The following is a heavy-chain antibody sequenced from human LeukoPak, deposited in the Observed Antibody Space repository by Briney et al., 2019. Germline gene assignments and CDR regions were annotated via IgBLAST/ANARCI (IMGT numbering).Heavy chain of an antibody. Sequence: GGSLRLSCAASGFTFSDYYMSWIRQGPGKGLEWVSYINSSSSYTNYADSVKGRFTISRDNAKKSVYLQMNSLRAEDTAVYYCARDGYYYDSSGKGPFDHWGQGTLVTVSS. CDR2: INSSSSYT. V-gene: IGHV3-11*05. D-gene: IGHD3-22*01. CDR3: ARDGYYYDSSGKGPFDH. J-gene: IGHJ4*02. CDR1: GFTFSDYY.